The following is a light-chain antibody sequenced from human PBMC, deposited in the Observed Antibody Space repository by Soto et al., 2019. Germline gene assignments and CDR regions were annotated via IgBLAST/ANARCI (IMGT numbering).Light chain of an antibody. CDR2: LNSDGSH. J-gene: IGLJ2*01. V-gene: IGLV4-69*01. CDR1: SGHSSYA. Sequence: QSVLTQSPSASASLGTSVKLTCTLSSGHSSYAIAWHQQQPEKGPRYLMKLNSDGSHNKGDGIPDRFSGSSSVAERYLTISSLQSEDEADYYCQTWGSGTVVFGGGTKVTGL. CDR3: QTWGSGTVV.